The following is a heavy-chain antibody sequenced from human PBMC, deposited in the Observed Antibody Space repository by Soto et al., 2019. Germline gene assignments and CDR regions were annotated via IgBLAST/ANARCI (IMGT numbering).Heavy chain of an antibody. CDR2: MNPGSGKT. Sequence: ASVKVSCKASGYTFINYDISWVRQATGQGLEWMGWMNPGSGKTGYVNKFQGRVTMTRDASTSTAHLELSSLTSEDTAVYYCARMASFGTLNWFDPWGQGTLVTVSS. J-gene: IGHJ5*02. V-gene: IGHV1-8*02. CDR3: ARMASFGTLNWFDP. D-gene: IGHD3-16*01. CDR1: GYTFINYD.